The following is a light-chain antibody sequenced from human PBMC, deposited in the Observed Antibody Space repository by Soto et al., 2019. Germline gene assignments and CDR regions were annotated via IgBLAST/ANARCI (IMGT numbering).Light chain of an antibody. CDR2: GTT. J-gene: IGKJ4*01. CDR1: QTVSNNY. CDR3: QQYGNSPPT. Sequence: EVVLTQSPGTVSLSPGETATLSCRARQTVSNNYLAWYQQKPGQAPRLLIYGTTSRATGVPDRFSGGGSGTAFTLTISGLEPEDFAIYNCQQYGNSPPTFGGGTKVEIK. V-gene: IGKV3-20*01.